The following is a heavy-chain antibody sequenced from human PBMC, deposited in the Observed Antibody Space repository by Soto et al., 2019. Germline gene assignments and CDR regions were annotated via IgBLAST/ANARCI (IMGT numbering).Heavy chain of an antibody. Sequence: GGSLRLSCAASGFTVSSNYMSWVRQAPGKGLEWVSVIYSGGSTYYADSVKGRFTISRDNSKNTLYLQMNSLRAEDTAVYYCARHPIVNPAGYSSGWTLYYYYGMDVWGQGTTVTVSS. D-gene: IGHD6-19*01. J-gene: IGHJ6*02. CDR1: GFTVSSNY. V-gene: IGHV3-53*01. CDR2: IYSGGST. CDR3: ARHPIVNPAGYSSGWTLYYYYGMDV.